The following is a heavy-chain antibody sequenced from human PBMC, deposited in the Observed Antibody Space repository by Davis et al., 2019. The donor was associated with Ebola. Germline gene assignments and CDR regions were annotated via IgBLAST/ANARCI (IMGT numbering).Heavy chain of an antibody. V-gene: IGHV3-30*18. J-gene: IGHJ5*02. CDR2: ISNDGSYR. Sequence: PGGSLRLSCAVSGLTFSSYGIHWVRQAPGKGLEWVAVISNDGSYRYYADSVKGRFTISRDNSKNTLYLQMNSLRAEDTAVYYCAKTICSSANCYKRDETAKNWFDPWGQGTLVTVSS. CDR3: AKTICSSANCYKRDETAKNWFDP. CDR1: GLTFSSYG. D-gene: IGHD2-2*01.